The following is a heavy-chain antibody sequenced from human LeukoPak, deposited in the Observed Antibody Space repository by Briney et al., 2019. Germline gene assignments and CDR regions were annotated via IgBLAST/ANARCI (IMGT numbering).Heavy chain of an antibody. CDR1: GGSFSGYY. D-gene: IGHD3-10*01. J-gene: IGHJ4*02. CDR3: ARFQFYGSGSSFDY. Sequence: PSESLSLTCAVSGGSFSGYYWSWIRQPPGKGLEWIGEINHSGSTNYNPSLKSRVTISVDTSKNQFSLKLSSVTAADTAVYYCARFQFYGSGSSFDYWGQGTLVTVSS. V-gene: IGHV4-34*01. CDR2: INHSGST.